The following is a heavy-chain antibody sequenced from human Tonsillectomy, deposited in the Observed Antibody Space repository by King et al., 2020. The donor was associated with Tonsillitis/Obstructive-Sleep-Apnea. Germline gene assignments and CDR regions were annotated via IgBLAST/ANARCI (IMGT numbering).Heavy chain of an antibody. J-gene: IGHJ5*02. CDR2: IDPSDSYT. V-gene: IGHV5-10-1*01. CDR1: GYTFTSYW. D-gene: IGHD3-3*01. Sequence: VQLVESGAERKKPGESLRISCKGSGYTFTSYWVTWVRQMPGKGLEWMGTIDPSDSYTNYSPSFQGHVTISADKSIRTAYLPWRSLKASDTAMYYCASIYYDFWSGYFSWGQGTLVTVSS. CDR3: ASIYYDFWSGYFS.